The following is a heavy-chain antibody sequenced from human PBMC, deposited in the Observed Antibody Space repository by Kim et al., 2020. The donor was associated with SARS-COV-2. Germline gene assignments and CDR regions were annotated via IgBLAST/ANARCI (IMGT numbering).Heavy chain of an antibody. V-gene: IGHV3-30-3*01. CDR1: GFTFSSYA. Sequence: GGSLRLSCAASGFTFSSYAMHWVRQAPGKGLEWVAVISYDGSNKYYADSVKGRFTISRDNSKNTLYLQMNSLRAEDTAVYYCARALTIFGVVPYYYYYGMDVWGQGTTVTVSS. D-gene: IGHD3-3*02. CDR2: ISYDGSNK. CDR3: ARALTIFGVVPYYYYYGMDV. J-gene: IGHJ6*02.